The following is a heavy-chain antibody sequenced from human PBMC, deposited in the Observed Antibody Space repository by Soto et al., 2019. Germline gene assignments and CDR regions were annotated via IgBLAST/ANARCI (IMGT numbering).Heavy chain of an antibody. J-gene: IGHJ4*02. CDR3: ARTSYQWEALHYFDF. Sequence: QVQLVQSGAEVKKPGSSVKVSCTASGGTFSRYGFTWVRQAPGQGFQWMGGIIPIFGTTHYEQNFQGRLSITADESTSRVYMELSSLRSDDTAIYFCARTSYQWEALHYFDFWGQGTLVTVSS. CDR1: GGTFSRYG. V-gene: IGHV1-69*01. CDR2: IIPIFGTT. D-gene: IGHD1-26*01.